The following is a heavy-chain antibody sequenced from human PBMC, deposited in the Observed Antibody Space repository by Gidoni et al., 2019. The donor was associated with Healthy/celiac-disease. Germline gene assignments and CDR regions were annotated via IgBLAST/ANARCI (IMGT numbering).Heavy chain of an antibody. D-gene: IGHD3-22*01. CDR1: GGSISSYY. Sequence: QVQLQESGPGLVKPSETLSLTCTVSGGSISSYYWSWIRQPPGKRLEWIGYIYYSGSTNYTPSLKSRVTISVDTSKNQFSLKLSSVTAADTAVYYCASSYYYDSSGSRAEYFQHWGQGTLVTVSS. V-gene: IGHV4-59*01. CDR2: IYYSGST. CDR3: ASSYYYDSSGSRAEYFQH. J-gene: IGHJ1*01.